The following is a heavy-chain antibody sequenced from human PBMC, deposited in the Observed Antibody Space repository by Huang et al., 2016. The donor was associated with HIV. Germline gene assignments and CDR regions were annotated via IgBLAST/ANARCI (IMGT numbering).Heavy chain of an antibody. CDR3: ARGVGNSNRGFDI. J-gene: IGHJ4*02. D-gene: IGHD5-18*01. CDR2: ILPLHDTT. V-gene: IGHV1-69*13. CDR1: GGTVSVCS. Sequence: QVQLVQSGAEMKKSGSSVKVSCKASGGTVSVCSFTWVRQAPGHGLEWMGGILPLHDTTDLAQKFRGRVTLTADESTNTAFMELSGLTSQDTAVYYCARGVGNSNRGFDIWGQGTLVTVS.